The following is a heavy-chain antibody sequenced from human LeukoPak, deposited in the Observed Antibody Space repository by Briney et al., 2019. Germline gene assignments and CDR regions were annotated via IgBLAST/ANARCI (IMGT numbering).Heavy chain of an antibody. D-gene: IGHD3-16*01. V-gene: IGHV3-7*01. CDR3: ARGLRPYYYYYMDV. Sequence: PGGSLRLSCAASGFTFNIYWMTWVRQAPGKGLEWVANIKQEGSVRYYVDSVKGRFTTSRDNAKNSLYLQMNSLRAEDTAVYYCARGLRPYYYYYMDVWGKGTTVTVSS. CDR1: GFTFNIYW. J-gene: IGHJ6*03. CDR2: IKQEGSVR.